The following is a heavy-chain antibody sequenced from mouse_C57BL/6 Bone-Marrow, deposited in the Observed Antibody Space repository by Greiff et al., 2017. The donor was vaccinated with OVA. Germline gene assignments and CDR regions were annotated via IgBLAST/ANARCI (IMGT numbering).Heavy chain of an antibody. CDR2: IHSNSGST. CDR3: ARELAY. Sequence: VQLQQPGGELVQPGASVKLSCKASGYTFSSYWMHWVQQRPGQGLEWIGMIHSNSGSTNYNEKCKSKATLDVDKTASTAYMQLSGVTSEDSAVYDCARELAYWGQGTLVTVSA. CDR1: GYTFSSYW. J-gene: IGHJ3*01. V-gene: IGHV1-64*01.